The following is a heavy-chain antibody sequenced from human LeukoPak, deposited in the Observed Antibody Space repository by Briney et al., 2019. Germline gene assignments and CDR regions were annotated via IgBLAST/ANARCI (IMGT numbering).Heavy chain of an antibody. D-gene: IGHD6-19*01. J-gene: IGHJ3*02. CDR1: GFTFSNFA. V-gene: IGHV3-64*02. CDR2: LTTDGRST. CDR3: ARESSGWDLGIQLGAFDI. Sequence: GGSLRLSCAASGFTFSNFAMHWVRQGPGKGLEYVSGLTTDGRSTYYADSVKDRFIISRDNSKNTVYLQLGSLRPKDLAVYYCARESSGWDLGIQLGAFDIWGHGTMVIVSS.